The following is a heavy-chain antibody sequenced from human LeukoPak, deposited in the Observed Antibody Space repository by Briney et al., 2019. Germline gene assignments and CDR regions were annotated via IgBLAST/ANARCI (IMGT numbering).Heavy chain of an antibody. CDR2: IYYSGRT. CDR3: ARLYGDNTYFDY. Sequence: SQTLSLTCTVSGGSIGSGEYYWSWIRQPRGKGLEWIGYIYYSGRTYYNPSLKSRVTISVDTSNNQFSLKLNSVTAADTAVYYCARLYGDNTYFDYWGQRTLVTVSS. J-gene: IGHJ4*02. V-gene: IGHV4-30-4*01. D-gene: IGHD4-17*01. CDR1: GGSIGSGEYY.